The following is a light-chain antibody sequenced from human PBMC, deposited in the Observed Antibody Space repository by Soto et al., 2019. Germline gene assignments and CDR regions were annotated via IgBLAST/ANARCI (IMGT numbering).Light chain of an antibody. Sequence: QSVLTQPPSASGTPGQRVNISCSGSSSNIGSNTVNWYQHLPGTAPKLLIYSNDQRPSGVPDRFSGSQSGTSASLAISGLQSEDEADYYCCSYGGGYTPLVFGGGTKLTVL. V-gene: IGLV1-44*01. CDR1: SSNIGSNT. CDR2: SND. CDR3: CSYGGGYTPLV. J-gene: IGLJ2*01.